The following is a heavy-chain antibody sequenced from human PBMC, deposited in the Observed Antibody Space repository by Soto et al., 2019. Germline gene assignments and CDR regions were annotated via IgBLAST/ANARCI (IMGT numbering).Heavy chain of an antibody. CDR2: IYYSGST. CDR1: GGSISSGGYY. V-gene: IGHV4-31*03. CDR3: GRYYYDSSGYSPSYYFDY. J-gene: IGHJ4*02. D-gene: IGHD3-22*01. Sequence: PSETLSLTCTVSGGSISSGGYYWSWIRQHPGKGLEWIGYIYYSGSTYYNPSLKSRVTISVDTSKNQFSLKLSSVTAADTAVYYCGRYYYDSSGYSPSYYFDYWGQGTLVTAPQ.